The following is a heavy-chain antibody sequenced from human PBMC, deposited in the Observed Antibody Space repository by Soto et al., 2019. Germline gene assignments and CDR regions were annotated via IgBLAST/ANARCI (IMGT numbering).Heavy chain of an antibody. D-gene: IGHD3-22*01. CDR1: GFTFNGYG. CDR3: ARDAYYDTSGPAGY. CDR2: ISYDGSNN. V-gene: IGHV3-30*03. Sequence: GGSLRLSCAASGFTFNGYGLHWVRQAPGRGLEWVAVISYDGSNNYYADSVKGRFTISRDNSKNTLYLQLNSVGAEDTAVYYCARDAYYDTSGPAGYWGQGTLVTVSS. J-gene: IGHJ4*02.